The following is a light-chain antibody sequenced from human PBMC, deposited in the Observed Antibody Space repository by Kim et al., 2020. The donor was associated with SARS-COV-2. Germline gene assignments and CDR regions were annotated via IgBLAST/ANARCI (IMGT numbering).Light chain of an antibody. Sequence: EIVLTQSPDTLSLSPGERATLSCRASQSVTSNYLAWYRQKPGLAPRLLIYGASSRATGIPDRFSASGSGTDFTLTISRLEPEDFAVYYCQQYSTSLYTFGQGTKLEI. CDR2: GAS. CDR3: QQYSTSLYT. J-gene: IGKJ2*01. CDR1: QSVTSNY. V-gene: IGKV3-20*01.